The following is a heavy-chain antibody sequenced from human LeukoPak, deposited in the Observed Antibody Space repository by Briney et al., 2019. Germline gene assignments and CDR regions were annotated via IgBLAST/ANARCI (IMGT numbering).Heavy chain of an antibody. CDR3: ARGPNLTGYAFDI. CDR2: INHSGST. Sequence: KLSETLSLTCAVYGGSFSGYYWSWIRQPPGKGLEWIGEINHSGSTNYNPSLKSRVTISVDTSKNQFSLKLSSVTAADTAVYYCARGPNLTGYAFDIWGQGTMVTVSS. J-gene: IGHJ3*02. CDR1: GGSFSGYY. V-gene: IGHV4-34*01. D-gene: IGHD3-9*01.